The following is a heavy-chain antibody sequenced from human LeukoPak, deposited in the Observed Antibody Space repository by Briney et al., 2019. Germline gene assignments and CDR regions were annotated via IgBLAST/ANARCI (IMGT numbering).Heavy chain of an antibody. CDR2: INPNSGGT. D-gene: IGHD5-12*01. CDR1: GYTFTSYF. J-gene: IGHJ4*02. V-gene: IGHV1-2*02. CDR3: ARGYSGYDYDFDY. Sequence: ASVKVSCKASGYTFTSYFMHWVRQAPGQGLEWMGWINPNSGGTNYAQKFQGRVTMTRDTSISTAYMELSRLRSDDTAVYYCARGYSGYDYDFDYWGQGTLVTVSS.